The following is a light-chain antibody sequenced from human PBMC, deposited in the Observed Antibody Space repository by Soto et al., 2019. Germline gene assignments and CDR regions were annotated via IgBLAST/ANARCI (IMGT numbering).Light chain of an antibody. Sequence: EIVLTQSPGTLSLSPGERATLSCRASQSVSSGYLARYQQQPGQAPRLLIYGASSRATGIPDRFSGSGSGTDFTLTISRLEPEDFAVYYCQQYGSSLPLTFGGGTKVEIK. J-gene: IGKJ4*01. V-gene: IGKV3-20*01. CDR3: QQYGSSLPLT. CDR2: GAS. CDR1: QSVSSGY.